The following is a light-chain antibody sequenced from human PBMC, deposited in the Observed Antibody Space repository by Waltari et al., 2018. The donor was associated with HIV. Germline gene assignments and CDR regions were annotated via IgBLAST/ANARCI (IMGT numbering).Light chain of an antibody. CDR1: SSNIGSNT. CDR3: AAWDDSLNGRAV. Sequence: QSVLTQPPSASGTPGQRVTISCSGSSSNIGSNTVNWSQQLPGTAPKLLIYTNSHRPSGVPDRFSGSKSGTSASLAISGLQSEDEADYYCAAWDDSLNGRAVFGGGTHLTVL. V-gene: IGLV1-44*01. CDR2: TNS. J-gene: IGLJ7*01.